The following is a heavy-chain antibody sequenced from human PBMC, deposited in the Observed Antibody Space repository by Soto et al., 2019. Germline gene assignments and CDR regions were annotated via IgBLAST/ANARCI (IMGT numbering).Heavy chain of an antibody. CDR3: ARRITMVRGPYYYYGMDV. J-gene: IGHJ6*02. CDR1: GFTFSGHG. D-gene: IGHD3-10*01. CDR2: ISSTSSTK. Sequence: PWGSLRLSCDASGFTFSGHGMTWVRQAPGKGLEWVAFISSTSSTKNYADSVKGRFTISRDNTKNSLYLQMSSLRDEDTAVYYCARRITMVRGPYYYYGMDVWGQGTTVTVSS. V-gene: IGHV3-48*02.